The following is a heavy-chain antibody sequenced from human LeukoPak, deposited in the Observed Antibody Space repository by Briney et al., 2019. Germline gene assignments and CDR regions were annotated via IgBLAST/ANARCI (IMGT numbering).Heavy chain of an antibody. CDR1: GGSISSSSYY. CDR3: ARHPGITAAGTGFDI. J-gene: IGHJ3*02. D-gene: IGHD6-13*01. Sequence: SETPSLTCTVSGGSISSSSYYWGWIRQPPGKGLEWIASIYYSGRTYYNPSLKSRLTISVDTSKNQFSLKLNSVTAADTAVYYCARHPGITAAGTGFDIWGQGTMVTVSS. V-gene: IGHV4-39*01. CDR2: IYYSGRT.